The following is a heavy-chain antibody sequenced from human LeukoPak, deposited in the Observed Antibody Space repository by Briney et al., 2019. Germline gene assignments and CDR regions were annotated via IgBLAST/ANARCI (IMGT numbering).Heavy chain of an antibody. CDR1: SGSISSYY. CDR2: IYYSGST. D-gene: IGHD5-18*01. CDR3: ARVDTAMVSFDY. V-gene: IGHV4-59*01. Sequence: SETLSLTCTVSSGSISSYYWSWIRQPPGKGLEWIGYIYYSGSTNYNPSLKSRVTISVDTSKNQFSLKLSSVTAADTAVYYCARVDTAMVSFDYWGQGTLVTVSS. J-gene: IGHJ4*02.